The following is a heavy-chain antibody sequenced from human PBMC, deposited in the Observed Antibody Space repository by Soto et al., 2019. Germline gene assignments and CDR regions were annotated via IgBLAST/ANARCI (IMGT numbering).Heavy chain of an antibody. Sequence: EVQLLESGGGLVQPGGSLRLSCAASGFTFINYVMNWVRQTPGKGLEWVSAINGGGTTYYTDSVKGRFTISRDNSKNTVYLEMNSLRVEDTAGFYCARDQIGYGRFDYWGQGTQVTVPS. D-gene: IGHD5-18*01. J-gene: IGHJ4*02. CDR1: GFTFINYV. CDR3: ARDQIGYGRFDY. CDR2: INGGGTT. V-gene: IGHV3-23*01.